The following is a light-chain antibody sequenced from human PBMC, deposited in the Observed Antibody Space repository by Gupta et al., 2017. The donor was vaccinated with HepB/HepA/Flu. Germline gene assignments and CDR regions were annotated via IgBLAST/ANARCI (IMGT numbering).Light chain of an antibody. CDR3: QQSDSAPLT. CDR1: QSISNY. CDR2: AAS. J-gene: IGKJ4*01. Sequence: DIQLTQSPSSLSASVGDRVTITCRASQSISNYLNWYQQKQGKAPKLLIYAASSLQSGVPSRFSGSGSGTDFTLTISTLQPEDVATYYCQQSDSAPLTFGGGTKVEIK. V-gene: IGKV1-39*01.